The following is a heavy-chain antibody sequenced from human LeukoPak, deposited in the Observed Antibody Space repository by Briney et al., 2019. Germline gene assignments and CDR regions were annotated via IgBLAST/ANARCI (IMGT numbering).Heavy chain of an antibody. CDR3: ARDAGRDGYNPCDY. D-gene: IGHD5-24*01. Sequence: ASVKVSCKASGYTFTSYGISWVRQAPGQGLEWMGWISAYNGNTNYAQKLQGRVTMTTDTSTSTAYMELRSLRSDDTAVYYCARDAGRDGYNPCDYWGQGTLVTVSS. J-gene: IGHJ4*02. CDR1: GYTFTSYG. CDR2: ISAYNGNT. V-gene: IGHV1-18*01.